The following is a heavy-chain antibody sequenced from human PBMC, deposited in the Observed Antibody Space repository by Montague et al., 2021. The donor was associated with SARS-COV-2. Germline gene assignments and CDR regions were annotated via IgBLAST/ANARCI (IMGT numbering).Heavy chain of an antibody. CDR3: ARHERLRARLYPYYFDY. CDR1: GGSISSSSYY. Sequence: SETLSLTCTVSGGSISSSSYYWSWIRQPPGKGLEWIGNIYYSGSTYYNPSLKSRVTISVDTSKNQFSLKLSSVTAADTAVYYCARHERLRARLYPYYFDYWGQGTLVTVSS. V-gene: IGHV4-39*01. CDR2: IYYSGST. D-gene: IGHD2-8*01. J-gene: IGHJ4*02.